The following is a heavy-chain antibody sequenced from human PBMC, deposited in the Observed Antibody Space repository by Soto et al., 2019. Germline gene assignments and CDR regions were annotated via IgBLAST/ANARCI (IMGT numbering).Heavy chain of an antibody. CDR3: ARDPRGSSSHDGWFDP. V-gene: IGHV3-33*01. CDR2: IWYGGSNK. Sequence: QVQLVESGGGVVQPGRSLRLSCAASGFTFSSYGMHWVRQAPGKGLEWVAVIWYGGSNKYYADSVKGRFTISRDNSKNTLYLQMNSLRAEDTAVYYCARDPRGSSSHDGWFDPWGQGTLVTVSS. D-gene: IGHD6-13*01. J-gene: IGHJ5*02. CDR1: GFTFSSYG.